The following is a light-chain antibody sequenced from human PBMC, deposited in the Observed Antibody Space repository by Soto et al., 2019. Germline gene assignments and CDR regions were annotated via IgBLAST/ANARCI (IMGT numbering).Light chain of an antibody. V-gene: IGLV3-10*01. CDR2: EDS. J-gene: IGLJ2*01. Sequence: SYELTQPPSVSVSPGQTARITCSGDALSKKYAYWYQQKSGQAPVLVIYEDSKRPSGIPDRFSGLNSGKMATLTISRVEAGDDADYYCQVWDGDSDVVFGGGTKLTVL. CDR3: QVWDGDSDVV. CDR1: ALSKKY.